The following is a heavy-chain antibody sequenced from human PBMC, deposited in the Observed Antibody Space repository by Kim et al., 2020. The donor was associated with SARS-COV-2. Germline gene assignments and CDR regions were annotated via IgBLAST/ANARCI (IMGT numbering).Heavy chain of an antibody. D-gene: IGHD1-20*01. V-gene: IGHV3-9*01. CDR3: AKDRYNWNLNAFDI. J-gene: IGHJ3*02. Sequence: GGCGNGRVTSSRDYAKNSLYLQMNSLSAEDTALYYCAKDRYNWNLNAFDIWGQGTMVTVSS.